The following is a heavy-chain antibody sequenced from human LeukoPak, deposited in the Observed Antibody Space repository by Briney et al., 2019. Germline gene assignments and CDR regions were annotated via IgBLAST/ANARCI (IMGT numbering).Heavy chain of an antibody. D-gene: IGHD4-17*01. CDR2: INPNSGDA. Sequence: ASVKVSCKASGYTFTGYYMHWLRQAPGQGLEWMGWINPNSGDANYAQKFQDRVTLTRDTSISTAYMELTNLRSDDTAVYYCARATGDYYNCFDPWGQGTLVTVSS. CDR3: ARATGDYYNCFDP. CDR1: GYTFTGYY. V-gene: IGHV1-2*02. J-gene: IGHJ5*02.